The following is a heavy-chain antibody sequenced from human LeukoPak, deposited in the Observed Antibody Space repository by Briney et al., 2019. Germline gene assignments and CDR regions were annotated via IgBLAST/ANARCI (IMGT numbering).Heavy chain of an antibody. J-gene: IGHJ5*02. CDR1: GGTFSGYA. V-gene: IGHV1-69*05. Sequence: ASVKVSCKASGGTFSGYAISWVRQAPGQGLEWMGGIIPIFGTANYAQKFQGRVTITTDESTSTAYMELSSLRSEDTAVYYCAREVVRYDSSGYGGHGWFDPWGQGTLVTVSS. D-gene: IGHD3-22*01. CDR3: AREVVRYDSSGYGGHGWFDP. CDR2: IIPIFGTA.